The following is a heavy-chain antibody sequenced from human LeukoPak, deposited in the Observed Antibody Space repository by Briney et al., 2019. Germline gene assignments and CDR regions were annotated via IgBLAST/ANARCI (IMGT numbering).Heavy chain of an antibody. CDR3: ARDPEGYRY. Sequence: GGSLRLSCAASGFTFSSYEMNWVRQAPGKGLEGVSYISSSGSTIYYADSVKGRFTISRDNAKNSLYLQMNSLRAEDTAVYYCARDPEGYRYWGQGTLVTVSS. J-gene: IGHJ4*02. V-gene: IGHV3-48*03. CDR2: ISSSGSTI. CDR1: GFTFSSYE. D-gene: IGHD5-18*01.